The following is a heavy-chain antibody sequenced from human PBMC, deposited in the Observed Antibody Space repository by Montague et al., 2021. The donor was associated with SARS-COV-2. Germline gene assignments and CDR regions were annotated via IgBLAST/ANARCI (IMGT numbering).Heavy chain of an antibody. CDR2: IGSTGGST. CDR3: AKGDTAMAPYNWFDP. D-gene: IGHD5-18*01. Sequence: SLRLPCAASGFTFSIYAMTWVRQAPGKGLEWLSAIGSTGGSTYYADSVKGRFTISRGNSKNTLYLQMNSLRAEDTAVYYCAKGDTAMAPYNWFDPWGQGTPVTVSS. J-gene: IGHJ5*02. V-gene: IGHV3-23*01. CDR1: GFTFSIYA.